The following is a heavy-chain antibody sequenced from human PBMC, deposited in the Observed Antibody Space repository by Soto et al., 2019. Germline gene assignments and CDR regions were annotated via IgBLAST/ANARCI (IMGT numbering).Heavy chain of an antibody. D-gene: IGHD3-22*01. J-gene: IGHJ4*02. CDR3: TSLREGYYYDSSGSNFDY. CDR1: GFTFSGSA. Sequence: EVQLVESGGGLVQPGGSLKLSCAASGFTFSGSAMHWVRQASGKGLEWVGRIRSKANSYATAYAASVKGRFTISRDDSKNKAYLQMNSLKTEDTAVYYCTSLREGYYYDSSGSNFDYWGQGTLVTVSS. V-gene: IGHV3-73*02. CDR2: IRSKANSYAT.